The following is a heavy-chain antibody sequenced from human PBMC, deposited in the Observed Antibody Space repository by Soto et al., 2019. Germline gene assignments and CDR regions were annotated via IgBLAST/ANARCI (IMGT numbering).Heavy chain of an antibody. CDR1: GFTFNNYA. CDR3: AKYASSSWSLFDC. V-gene: IGHV3-23*01. D-gene: IGHD6-13*01. CDR2: IGASGGST. J-gene: IGHJ4*02. Sequence: EVQLLESGGGLVQPGGSLRLSCAASGFTFNNYAMSWVRQAPGKGLEWVSSIGASGGSTYYADSVKGRFTISGDNSKSTLYLQMNSLRAEDTALYYCAKYASSSWSLFDCWGQGALVTVSS.